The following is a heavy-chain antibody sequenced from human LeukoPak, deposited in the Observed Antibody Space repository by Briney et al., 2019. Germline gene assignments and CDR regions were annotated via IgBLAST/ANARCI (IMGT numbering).Heavy chain of an antibody. CDR1: GGSISSGDYY. D-gene: IGHD3-10*01. CDR3: ARARRGSFRFGEYNWFDP. Sequence: SETLSLTCTVSGGSISSGDYYWSWIRQPPGKGLEWIGYIYYSGSTYYNPSLKSQVTISVDTSKNQFSLKLSSVTAADTAVYYCARARRGSFRFGEYNWFDPWGQGTLVTVSS. V-gene: IGHV4-30-4*01. CDR2: IYYSGST. J-gene: IGHJ5*02.